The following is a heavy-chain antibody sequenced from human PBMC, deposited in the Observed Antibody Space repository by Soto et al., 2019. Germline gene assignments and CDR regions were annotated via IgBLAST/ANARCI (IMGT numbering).Heavy chain of an antibody. D-gene: IGHD2-21*01. J-gene: IGHJ5*02. CDR3: TRDQAYSSAA. V-gene: IGHV3-74*01. CDR2: VNSDGTIT. CDR1: GFDFSNAW. Sequence: EVQLVESGGGLVQPGGSLRLSCAASGFDFSNAWMHWVRQAPGKGLVWVSHVNSDGTITTYADSVKGRFTISRDNAKNTVYLQMNSLRVEGSAVYYCTRDQAYSSAAWGQGTPVTVSS.